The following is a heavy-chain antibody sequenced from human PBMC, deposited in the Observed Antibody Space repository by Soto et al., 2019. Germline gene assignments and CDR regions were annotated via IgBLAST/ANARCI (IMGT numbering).Heavy chain of an antibody. V-gene: IGHV4-39*01. J-gene: IGHJ5*02. CDR3: ATRSGDYVGWFDP. D-gene: IGHD4-17*01. CDR1: GGSISSGDYY. Sequence: PSETLSLTCTVSGGSISSGDYYWSWIRQPPGKGLEWIGSIYYSGSANYSPSLKSRLAIDVDTSKNQFSLRLSSVTAADTAVYYCATRSGDYVGWFDPWGQGTRVTVSS. CDR2: IYYSGSA.